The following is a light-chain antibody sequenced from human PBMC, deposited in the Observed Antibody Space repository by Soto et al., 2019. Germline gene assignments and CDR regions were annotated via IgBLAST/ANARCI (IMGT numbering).Light chain of an antibody. CDR3: SSYTSSTTRV. CDR1: SSDVGFYNF. CDR2: EVS. Sequence: QSALAQPASVSGSPGQSITISCTGTSSDVGFYNFVSWYQQYPGKAPKLMIYEVSNRPSGVSHRFSGSKSGNTASLTISGLQAEDEGDYYCSSYTSSTTRVFGNGTKVTVL. V-gene: IGLV2-14*01. J-gene: IGLJ1*01.